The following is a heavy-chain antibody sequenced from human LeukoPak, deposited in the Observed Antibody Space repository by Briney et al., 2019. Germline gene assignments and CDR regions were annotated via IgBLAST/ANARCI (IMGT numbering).Heavy chain of an antibody. Sequence: PSETLSLTCTVSGGSISSGNYYWSWIRQSPGKGLEWIGYIYYSGSTYYNPSLKSRLTISVDTSKNQFSLKLSSVTAADTALYYCARVISSAFLFDPWGQGTLVTVSS. CDR3: ARVISSAFLFDP. V-gene: IGHV4-30-4*01. CDR1: GGSISSGNYY. D-gene: IGHD6-19*01. CDR2: IYYSGST. J-gene: IGHJ5*02.